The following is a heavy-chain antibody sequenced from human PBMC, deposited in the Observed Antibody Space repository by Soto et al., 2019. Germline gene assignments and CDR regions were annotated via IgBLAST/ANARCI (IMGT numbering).Heavy chain of an antibody. CDR2: IYYSGST. J-gene: IGHJ4*02. D-gene: IGHD3-22*01. CDR3: ARDYYDSSGYSTYYFDY. CDR1: GGSISSYY. Sequence: PSETLSLTCTVSGGSISSYYWSWIRQPPGKGLEWIGYIYYSGSTNYNPSLKSRVTISVDTSKNQFSLKLSSVTAADTAVYYCARDYYDSSGYSTYYFDYWGQGTLVTVSS. V-gene: IGHV4-59*01.